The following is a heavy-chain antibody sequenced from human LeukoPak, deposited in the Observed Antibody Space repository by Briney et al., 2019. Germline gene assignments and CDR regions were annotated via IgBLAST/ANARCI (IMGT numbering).Heavy chain of an antibody. V-gene: IGHV5-51*01. Sequence: GESLKISCKGSGYRFASYWIGWVRQMPGKGLEWMGIIYPGDSDTGYSPSFQGQVTISADKSISTAYLQWSSLKASDTAMYYCARHESCSNGVCYQINSWGQGTLVTVSS. CDR3: ARHESCSNGVCYQINS. CDR1: GYRFASYW. D-gene: IGHD2-8*01. CDR2: IYPGDSDT. J-gene: IGHJ4*02.